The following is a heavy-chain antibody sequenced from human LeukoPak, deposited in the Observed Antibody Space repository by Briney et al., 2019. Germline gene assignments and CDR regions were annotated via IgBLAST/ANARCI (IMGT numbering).Heavy chain of an antibody. CDR2: ISSSSSYI. CDR3: AKGITMVRGPFDY. Sequence: GGSLRLSCAASGFTFSDYYMSWIRQAPGKGLEWVSSISSSSSYIYYADSVKGRFTISRDNAKNSLYLQMNSLRAEDTAVYYCAKGITMVRGPFDYWGQGTLVTVSS. CDR1: GFTFSDYY. D-gene: IGHD3-10*01. J-gene: IGHJ4*02. V-gene: IGHV3-11*06.